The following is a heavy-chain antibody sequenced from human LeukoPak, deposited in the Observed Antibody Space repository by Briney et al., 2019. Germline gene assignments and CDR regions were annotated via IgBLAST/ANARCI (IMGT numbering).Heavy chain of an antibody. V-gene: IGHV3-23*01. J-gene: IGHJ4*02. Sequence: GSLRLSCAASGFTFSSYAMTWVRQAPGKGLEWVSVISGSGGRTYYADSVKGRFTISRDNSKNTLYPQMSSLRAEDTAVYYCAKDRGGGNLDFDYWGQGTLVTVSP. CDR2: ISGSGGRT. CDR1: GFTFSSYA. CDR3: AKDRGGGNLDFDY. D-gene: IGHD2-15*01.